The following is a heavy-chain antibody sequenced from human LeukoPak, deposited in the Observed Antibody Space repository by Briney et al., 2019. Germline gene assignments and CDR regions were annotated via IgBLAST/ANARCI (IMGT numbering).Heavy chain of an antibody. CDR3: ARDRWYSRGWYYFDY. Sequence: PGGSLRLSCAASGFTFSDYYMSWIRQAPGKGLEWVSYISSSGGTIYYADSVKGRFTISRDNAKNSLYLQMNSLRVEDTAVYYCARDRWYSRGWYYFDYWGQGTLVTVSS. J-gene: IGHJ4*02. D-gene: IGHD6-19*01. CDR1: GFTFSDYY. V-gene: IGHV3-11*01. CDR2: ISSSGGTI.